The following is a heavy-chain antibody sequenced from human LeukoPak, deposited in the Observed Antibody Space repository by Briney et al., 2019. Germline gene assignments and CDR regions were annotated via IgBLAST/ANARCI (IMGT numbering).Heavy chain of an antibody. Sequence: ASVKVSCKASGYTFTGYYMHWVRQAPGQGLEWMGWINPNSGGTNYAQKFLGRVTMTRDTSISTAYMELSRLRSDDTAVYYCARGGRWLGYCSSTSCPLGDWFDPWGQGTLVTVSS. CDR2: INPNSGGT. D-gene: IGHD2-2*01. CDR3: ARGGRWLGYCSSTSCPLGDWFDP. CDR1: GYTFTGYY. J-gene: IGHJ5*02. V-gene: IGHV1-2*02.